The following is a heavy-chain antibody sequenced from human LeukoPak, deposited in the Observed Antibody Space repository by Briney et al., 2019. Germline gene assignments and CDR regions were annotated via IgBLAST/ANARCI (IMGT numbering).Heavy chain of an antibody. CDR2: ISSSSSYI. D-gene: IGHD3-10*01. Sequence: GGSLRLSCAASGFTFSSYSMNWVRQAPGKGLEWVSSISSSSSYIYYADSVKGRFTISRDNAKNSLYLQMNSLKTEDTAMYYCTTLWYYGSGKYWGQGTLVTVSS. CDR1: GFTFSSYS. CDR3: TTLWYYGSGKY. V-gene: IGHV3-21*03. J-gene: IGHJ4*02.